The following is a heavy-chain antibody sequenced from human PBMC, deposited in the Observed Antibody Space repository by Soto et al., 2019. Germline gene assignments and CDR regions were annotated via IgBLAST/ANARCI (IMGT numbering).Heavy chain of an antibody. CDR3: AREITKYYDFWSGYYGAYYYYYGMDV. Sequence: ASVKVSCKASGYTFTGYYMHWVRQAPGQGLEWMGWINPNSGGTNYAQKFQGRVTMTRDTSISTAYMELSRLRSDDTAVYYCAREITKYYDFWSGYYGAYYYYYGMDVWGQGTTVNVSS. CDR2: INPNSGGT. V-gene: IGHV1-2*02. D-gene: IGHD3-3*01. J-gene: IGHJ6*02. CDR1: GYTFTGYY.